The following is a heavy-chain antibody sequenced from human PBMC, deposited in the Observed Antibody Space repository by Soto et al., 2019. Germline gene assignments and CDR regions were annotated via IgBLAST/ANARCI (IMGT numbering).Heavy chain of an antibody. CDR3: ARDYESGPNAFDI. D-gene: IGHD3-16*01. CDR2: IIPIFGTA. Sequence: GASVKPSCKASGCSFSSYAISCVRQAPGQGLEWMGGIIPIFGTANYAQKFQGRVTITADESTSTAYMELSSLRSEDTAVYYCARDYESGPNAFDIWSQGTMVTVSS. J-gene: IGHJ3*02. V-gene: IGHV1-69*13. CDR1: GCSFSSYA.